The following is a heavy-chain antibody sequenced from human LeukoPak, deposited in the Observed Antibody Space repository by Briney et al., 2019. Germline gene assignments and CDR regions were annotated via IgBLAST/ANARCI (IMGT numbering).Heavy chain of an antibody. V-gene: IGHV3-7*01. Sequence: GGSLRLSCAASGFTFSNYWMSWVCQAPGKGLEWVANIKQDGSEKYYVDSVKGRFTISRDNAKNSLYLQMNSLRAEDTAVYYCARERSPFCSGGSCYSDYWGQGTLVTVSS. CDR1: GFTFSNYW. J-gene: IGHJ4*02. CDR3: ARERSPFCSGGSCYSDY. CDR2: IKQDGSEK. D-gene: IGHD2-15*01.